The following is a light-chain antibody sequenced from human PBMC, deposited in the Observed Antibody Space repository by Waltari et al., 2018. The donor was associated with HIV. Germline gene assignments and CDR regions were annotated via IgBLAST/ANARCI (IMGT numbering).Light chain of an antibody. Sequence: QSVLTQPPSASGTPGQTVTISCSGSSSNIGNDAVNWYQQLPGTAPKPLIYSNNQPPSGVPDRFPVSKSGTSASLAISGLQSEDQADYYCGTWDDSLNGWEVFGGGTKLTVL. J-gene: IGLJ2*01. CDR1: SSNIGNDA. CDR2: SNN. V-gene: IGLV1-44*01. CDR3: GTWDDSLNGWEV.